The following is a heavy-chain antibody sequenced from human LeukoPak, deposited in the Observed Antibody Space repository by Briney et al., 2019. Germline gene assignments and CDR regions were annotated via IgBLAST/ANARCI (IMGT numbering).Heavy chain of an antibody. V-gene: IGHV4-4*07. CDR1: XGXXXSYX. CDR3: ARSVWFGELFLDY. CDR2: IYTSGST. Sequence: SETXSLTXTXXXGXXXSYXWSWIRQPAGXGLEWIGRIYTSGSTNYNPSLKSRVTMSVDTSKNQFSLKLSSVTAADTAVYYCARSVWFGELFLDYWGQGTLVTVSS. J-gene: IGHJ4*02. D-gene: IGHD3-10*01.